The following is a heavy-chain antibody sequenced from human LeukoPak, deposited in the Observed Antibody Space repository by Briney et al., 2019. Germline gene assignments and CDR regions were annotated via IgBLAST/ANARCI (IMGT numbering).Heavy chain of an antibody. CDR1: GFTVSSNY. V-gene: IGHV3-53*01. J-gene: IGHJ4*02. Sequence: PGGSLRLSCVAPGFTVSSNYMSWVRQAPGKGLEWVSAIFSGGSTFCADSVTGRFTISRDNSKNTVYLEMNSLRAEDTAVYYCARDLKTSGWYGDFDYWGQGTLVTVSS. CDR3: ARDLKTSGWYGDFDY. CDR2: IFSGGST. D-gene: IGHD6-19*01.